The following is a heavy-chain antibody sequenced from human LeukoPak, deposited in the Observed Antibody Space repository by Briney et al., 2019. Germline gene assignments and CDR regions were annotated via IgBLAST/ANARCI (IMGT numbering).Heavy chain of an antibody. V-gene: IGHV3-48*03. D-gene: IGHD6-13*01. J-gene: IGHJ3*02. CDR1: GFTFTSYE. CDR2: ISSSGSTI. CDR3: ARTWGSSSWYPDAFDI. Sequence: GGSLRLSCAASGFTFTSYEMNWVRQAPGKGLEWVSYISSSGSTIYYADSVKGRFTISRDNAKNSLYLQMNSLRAEDTAVYYCARTWGSSSWYPDAFDIWGQGTMVTVSS.